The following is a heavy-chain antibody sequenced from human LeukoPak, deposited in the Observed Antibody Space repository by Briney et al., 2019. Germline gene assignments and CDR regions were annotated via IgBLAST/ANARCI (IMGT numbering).Heavy chain of an antibody. V-gene: IGHV3-30*01. Sequence: GGSLRLSCAATGFTFSSYAMHRVRQAPGKGLEWVAVISYDGSNKYYADSVKGRFTISRDNSKNTLYLQMNSLRAEDTAVYYCARDTGETGTTFGFDPWGQGTLVTVSS. J-gene: IGHJ5*02. CDR3: ARDTGETGTTFGFDP. CDR2: ISYDGSNK. D-gene: IGHD1-7*01. CDR1: GFTFSSYA.